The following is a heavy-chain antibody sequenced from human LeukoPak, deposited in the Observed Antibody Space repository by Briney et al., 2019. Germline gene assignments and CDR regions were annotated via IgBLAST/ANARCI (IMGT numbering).Heavy chain of an antibody. CDR1: GFTFRNYG. V-gene: IGHV3-30*18. Sequence: GRSLRLSCVVSGFTFRNYGMHWVRQAPDKGLEWVAVIADDGRAKFYADSVKGRFTISRDNSKNTLYLQMNSLRAEDTAVYYCAKEATWGEWYFDYWGQGTLVTVSS. J-gene: IGHJ4*02. D-gene: IGHD3-10*01. CDR3: AKEATWGEWYFDY. CDR2: IADDGRAK.